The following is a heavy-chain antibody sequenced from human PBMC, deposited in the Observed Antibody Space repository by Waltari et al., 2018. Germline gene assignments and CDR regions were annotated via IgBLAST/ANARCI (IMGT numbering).Heavy chain of an antibody. CDR1: GFIFRGYW. CDR2: MKLDGSST. Sequence: EEQLVGSGGALVQPGGSLRLWCEASGFIFRGYWRHWVRPVPGKGLVWVSRMKLDGSSTHYADSVKGRFIISRDNAKNTLYLELNSLRTEDTAVYYCARDPVVVTTTPYFDYWGQGTLVTVSS. V-gene: IGHV3-74*01. CDR3: ARDPVVVTTTPYFDY. D-gene: IGHD2-15*01. J-gene: IGHJ4*02.